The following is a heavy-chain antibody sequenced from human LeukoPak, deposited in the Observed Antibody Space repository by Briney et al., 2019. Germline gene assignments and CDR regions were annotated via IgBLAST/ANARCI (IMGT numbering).Heavy chain of an antibody. V-gene: IGHV1-18*01. CDR2: ISAYNGNT. CDR3: ARGSTSRKTAAGTIAFDI. J-gene: IGHJ3*02. Sequence: ASVKVSCKASGYTFTSYGISWLRQAPEQGLEWMGWISAYNGNTNYAQKLQGRVTMTTDTSTSTAYMELRSLRSDDTAVYYCARGSTSRKTAAGTIAFDIWGQGTMVTVSS. CDR1: GYTFTSYG. D-gene: IGHD6-13*01.